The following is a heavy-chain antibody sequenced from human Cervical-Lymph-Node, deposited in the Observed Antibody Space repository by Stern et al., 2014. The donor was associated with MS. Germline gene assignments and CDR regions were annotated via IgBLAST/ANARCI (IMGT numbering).Heavy chain of an antibody. V-gene: IGHV3-73*02. D-gene: IGHD1-14*01. CDR2: IRSKSNNFAT. CDR3: TTLKPPTGGFDP. Sequence: EVQLVESGGGLVQPGGSLKLSCAASGFTFSGSAMHWVRQAPGQGLEWVGRIRSKSNNFATTYAASVEGRFTISRDDSRNTTYLQMNSLKTEDTAMYYCTTLKPPTGGFDPWGQGTLVTVSS. CDR1: GFTFSGSA. J-gene: IGHJ5*02.